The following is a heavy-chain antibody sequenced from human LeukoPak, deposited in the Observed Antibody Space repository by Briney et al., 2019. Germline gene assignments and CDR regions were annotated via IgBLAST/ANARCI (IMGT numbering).Heavy chain of an antibody. D-gene: IGHD3-10*01. Sequence: GGSLRLSCAASGFTFSSYWMSWVRQAPGKGLEWVANIKQDGSEKYYVDSVKGRFTISRDNAKNSLYLQMNSLRVEDMAVYYCARDKAGWFGEFDYWGQGTLVTVSS. V-gene: IGHV3-7*03. CDR3: ARDKAGWFGEFDY. CDR1: GFTFSSYW. J-gene: IGHJ4*02. CDR2: IKQDGSEK.